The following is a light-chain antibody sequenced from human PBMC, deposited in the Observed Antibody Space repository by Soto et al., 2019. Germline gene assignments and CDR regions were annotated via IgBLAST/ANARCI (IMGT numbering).Light chain of an antibody. CDR2: AAS. CDR3: QQSDSPPFT. V-gene: IGKV1-39*01. CDR1: QSISSY. J-gene: IGKJ3*01. Sequence: DIKMTQSPSSLSASVGDRVTITCRASQSISSYLNLYQQKPGKAPKLLIYAASSLQRGVPSTFSGSGSGTDFTLTIRSLQPADFATDYCQQSDSPPFTFGPGTTVDIK.